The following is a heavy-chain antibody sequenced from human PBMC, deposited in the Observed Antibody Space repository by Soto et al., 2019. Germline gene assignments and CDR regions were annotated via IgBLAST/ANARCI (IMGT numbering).Heavy chain of an antibody. CDR3: TTDLVVVPAAYYYYGMDV. Sequence: EVQLVESGGGLVKPGGSLRLSCAASGFTFSNAWMSWVRQAPGKGLEWVGRIKSKTDGGTTDYAAPVKGRFTISRDDSKNTLYLQMNSLKTEDTAVYHCTTDLVVVPAAYYYYGMDVWGQGTTVTVSS. CDR2: IKSKTDGGTT. J-gene: IGHJ6*02. V-gene: IGHV3-15*01. CDR1: GFTFSNAW. D-gene: IGHD2-2*01.